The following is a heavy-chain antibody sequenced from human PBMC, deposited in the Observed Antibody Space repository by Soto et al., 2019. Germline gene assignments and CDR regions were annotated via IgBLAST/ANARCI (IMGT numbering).Heavy chain of an antibody. Sequence: ASVKVSCKASGYTFTGHFMHWVRQAPGQGLEWMGWINPYSGGADCAQSFQGRVTMTRDTSISTVYMELSRLRFDDTAVYYCARVIRGAYYNSPLDTWGQGTVVTVSS. CDR3: ARVIRGAYYNSPLDT. D-gene: IGHD3-10*01. CDR2: INPYSGGA. V-gene: IGHV1-2*02. J-gene: IGHJ5*02. CDR1: GYTFTGHF.